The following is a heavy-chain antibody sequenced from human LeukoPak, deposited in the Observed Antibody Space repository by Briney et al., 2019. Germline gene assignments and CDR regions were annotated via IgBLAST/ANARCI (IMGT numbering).Heavy chain of an antibody. CDR3: ARSSYGFNWFDP. CDR2: IYYSGST. CDR1: GGSMSSYY. D-gene: IGHD5-18*01. J-gene: IGHJ5*02. Sequence: SETLSLTCTVSGGSMSSYYWNWIRQPPGRGLEWIGYIYYSGSTNYNPSLKSRVTISVDASKSQFSLRLISVTAADTAVYYCARSSYGFNWFDPWGQGTLVTVSS. V-gene: IGHV4-59*08.